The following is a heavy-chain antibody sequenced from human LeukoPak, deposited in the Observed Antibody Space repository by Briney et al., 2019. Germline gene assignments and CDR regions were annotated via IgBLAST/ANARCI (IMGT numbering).Heavy chain of an antibody. CDR1: GGSFSGYY. Sequence: SETLCLTCAVYGGSFSGYYWSWIRQPPGKGLEWIGEIKHSGSTNYNPSLKSRVTISVDTSKNQFSLKLSSVTAADTAVYYCARLLRYFDWLSEGFDYWGQGTLVTVSS. D-gene: IGHD3-9*01. CDR2: IKHSGST. CDR3: ARLLRYFDWLSEGFDY. J-gene: IGHJ4*02. V-gene: IGHV4-34*01.